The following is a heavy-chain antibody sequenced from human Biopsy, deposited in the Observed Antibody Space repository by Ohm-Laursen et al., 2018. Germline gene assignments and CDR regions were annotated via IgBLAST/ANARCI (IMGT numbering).Heavy chain of an antibody. CDR1: GGSFSGYY. J-gene: IGHJ5*02. D-gene: IGHD5-24*01. CDR3: ARALPPHLQSGYL. Sequence: SDTLSLTCAVYGGSFSGYYWSWIRQPPGKGLEWIGEINHSGSTNYNPSLKSRVTISVDTSKNQFSLKLSPVTAADTAVYYCARALPPHLQSGYLWGQGTLVTVSS. V-gene: IGHV4-34*01. CDR2: INHSGST.